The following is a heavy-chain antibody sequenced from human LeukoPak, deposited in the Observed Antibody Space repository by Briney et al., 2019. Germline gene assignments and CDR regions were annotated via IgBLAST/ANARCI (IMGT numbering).Heavy chain of an antibody. J-gene: IGHJ6*03. CDR2: INPSGGST. CDR1: GYTFTSYY. V-gene: IGHV1-46*01. Sequence: ASVKVSCKASGYTFTSYYMHWVRQAPGQGLEWMGIINPSGGSTSYAQKFQGRVTMTRDTSISTAYMELSRLRSDDTAVYYCARRYFYYYYMDVWGKGTTVTVSS. CDR3: ARRYFYYYYMDV.